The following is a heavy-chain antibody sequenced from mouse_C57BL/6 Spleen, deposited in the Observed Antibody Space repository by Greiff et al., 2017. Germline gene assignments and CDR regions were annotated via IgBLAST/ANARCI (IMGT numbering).Heavy chain of an antibody. V-gene: IGHV14-4*01. D-gene: IGHD1-1*01. CDR3: TTTLYGSSLYWYFDV. CDR2: IDPGNGDT. Sequence: EVKLMESGAELVRPGASVKLSCTASGFNIKDDYMHWVKQRPEQGLEWIGWIDPGNGDTEYASKFQGKATITADTSSNTAYLQLSSLTSEDTAVYYCTTTLYGSSLYWYFDVWGTGTTVTVSS. CDR1: GFNIKDDY. J-gene: IGHJ1*03.